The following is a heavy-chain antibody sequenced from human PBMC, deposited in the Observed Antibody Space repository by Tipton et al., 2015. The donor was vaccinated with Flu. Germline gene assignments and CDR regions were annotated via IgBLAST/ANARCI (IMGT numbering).Heavy chain of an antibody. Sequence: TLSLTCTVSGASVNIENSYWVWIRKSLGRGLEWIGTIYNTGLTNYNPSLKSRVTVSLDMSKNQFSLNVSLVTAADTATYFCARGNWNSNYDNWFDPWGRGTPVTVSS. CDR1: GASVNIENSY. J-gene: IGHJ5*02. CDR3: ARGNWNSNYDNWFDP. D-gene: IGHD1-1*01. CDR2: IYNTGLT. V-gene: IGHV4-39*07.